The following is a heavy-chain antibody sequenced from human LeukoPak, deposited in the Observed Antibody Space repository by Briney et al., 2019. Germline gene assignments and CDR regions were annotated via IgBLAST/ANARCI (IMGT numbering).Heavy chain of an antibody. J-gene: IGHJ4*02. V-gene: IGHV3-74*01. Sequence: GGSLRLSCAASGLTFSGYWMHWVRQAPGEGLVWVSRISSDGSSTSYADSVKGRFTISRDNANNTLYLQMDSLRAEDSAVYFCAREGKYASGSYDYWGQGTLVTVSS. CDR2: ISSDGSST. CDR3: AREGKYASGSYDY. CDR1: GLTFSGYW. D-gene: IGHD3-10*01.